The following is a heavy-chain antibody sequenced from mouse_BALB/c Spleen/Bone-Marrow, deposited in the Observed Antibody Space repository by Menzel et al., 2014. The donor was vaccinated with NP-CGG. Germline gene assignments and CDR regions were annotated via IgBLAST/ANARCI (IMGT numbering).Heavy chain of an antibody. Sequence: QVQLKDSGAELMKPGASVKISCKAAGYTFRSYWMEWVRQRPGHGLEWIGEILPGSGSTNHNEKFKGKATFTADTSSNTAYLQLSSLTSEDSAVYYCAFNSYWFFDVWGAGTTVTVSS. J-gene: IGHJ1*01. CDR3: AFNSYWFFDV. V-gene: IGHV1-9*01. CDR1: GYTFRSYW. CDR2: ILPGSGST.